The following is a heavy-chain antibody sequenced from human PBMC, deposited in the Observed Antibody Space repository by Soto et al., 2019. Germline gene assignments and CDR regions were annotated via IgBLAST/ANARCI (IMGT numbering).Heavy chain of an antibody. V-gene: IGHV3-30*04. D-gene: IGHD7-27*01. CDR2: IAYDESFE. CDR3: AGGGGGSNGGFDF. Sequence: QAQLVESGGGVVQPGRSLRLSCTASGFTFSSFTMHWVRQAPGKGLEWVALIAYDESFEYYADSVKGRFTISRDISKNPVFVERNSLRLGGTAVYYWAGGGGGSNGGFDFWGQGTLVTVSS. CDR1: GFTFSSFT. J-gene: IGHJ4*02.